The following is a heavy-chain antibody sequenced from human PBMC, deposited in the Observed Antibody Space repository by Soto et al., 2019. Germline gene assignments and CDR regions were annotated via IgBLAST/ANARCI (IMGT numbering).Heavy chain of an antibody. CDR2: ISSDGSRT. J-gene: IGHJ4*02. Sequence: EVQLVESGGGLLQPGGSLRLSCAASGFTFSGYWMHWVRQAPGKGLVCVSRISSDGSRTTYADSVKGRFTISRDNAKNTLFLQMNNLRADDAAVYYCARDRGDSGRPYDLDYWGQGTLVTVSS. CDR3: ARDRGDSGRPYDLDY. V-gene: IGHV3-74*01. CDR1: GFTFSGYW. D-gene: IGHD6-19*01.